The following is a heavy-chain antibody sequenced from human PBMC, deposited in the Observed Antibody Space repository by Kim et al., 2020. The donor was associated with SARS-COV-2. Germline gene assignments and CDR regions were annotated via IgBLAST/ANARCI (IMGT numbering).Heavy chain of an antibody. D-gene: IGHD4-17*01. J-gene: IGHJ3*01. Sequence: APEFQGRVTITEDKSTTTVFMQLGSLGSEDTAIYYCARSRTVAAVADAFDVWGQGTLVTVSS. CDR3: ARSRTVAAVADAFDV. V-gene: IGHV1-69*02.